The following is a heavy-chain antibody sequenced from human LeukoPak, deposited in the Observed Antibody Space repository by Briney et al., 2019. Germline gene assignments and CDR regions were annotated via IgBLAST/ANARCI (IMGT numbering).Heavy chain of an antibody. V-gene: IGHV1-69*04. Sequence: SVKVSCKASGGTFSSYAISWVRQAPGQGLEWMGRIIPILGIANYAQKFQGRATITADKSTSTAYMELSSLRSEDTAVYYCAREGYYGSGSRNYYYYGMDVWGQGTTVTVSS. D-gene: IGHD3-10*01. J-gene: IGHJ6*02. CDR2: IIPILGIA. CDR1: GGTFSSYA. CDR3: AREGYYGSGSRNYYYYGMDV.